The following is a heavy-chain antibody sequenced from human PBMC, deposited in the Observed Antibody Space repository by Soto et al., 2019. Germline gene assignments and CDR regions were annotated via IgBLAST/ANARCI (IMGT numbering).Heavy chain of an antibody. D-gene: IGHD3-3*01. J-gene: IGHJ4*02. Sequence: SGPTLVNPTQTLTLTCTFSGFSLSTSGVGVGWIRQPPGKALEWLALIYWDDDKRYSPSLKSRLTITKDTSKNQVVLTMTNMDPVDTATYYCAHFTYYDFWSAHTRVDYWGQGTLVTVSS. V-gene: IGHV2-5*02. CDR3: AHFTYYDFWSAHTRVDY. CDR2: IYWDDDK. CDR1: GFSLSTSGVG.